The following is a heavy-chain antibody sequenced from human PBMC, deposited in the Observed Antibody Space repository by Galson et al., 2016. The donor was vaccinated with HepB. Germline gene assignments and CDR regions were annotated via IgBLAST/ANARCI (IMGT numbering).Heavy chain of an antibody. CDR2: ISYDGTNK. D-gene: IGHD2/OR15-2a*01. Sequence: SLRLSCAASGFTFSNFPMHWVRQAPGKGLEWVAVISYDGTNKFYADSVRGRFAISRDNSKNTVFLQMNSLRPEDTAVFYCARARDTFFDSWGQGTLVTAPS. V-gene: IGHV3-30*09. CDR1: GFTFSNFP. CDR3: ARARDTFFDS. J-gene: IGHJ4*02.